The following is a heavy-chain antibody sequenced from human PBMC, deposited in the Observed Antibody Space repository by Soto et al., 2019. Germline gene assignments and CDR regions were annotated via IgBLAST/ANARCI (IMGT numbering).Heavy chain of an antibody. V-gene: IGHV4-31*03. J-gene: IGHJ4*02. CDR3: ARVFRSSGYSYHYFDY. D-gene: IGHD3-22*01. Sequence: SETLSLTFTVSAGSISSGGYYWSWIRQHPGKGLEWIGYIYYSGSTYYNPSLKSRVTISVDTSKNQFSLKLSSVTAADTAVYYCARVFRSSGYSYHYFDYWGRGTLVTVSS. CDR2: IYYSGST. CDR1: AGSISSGGYY.